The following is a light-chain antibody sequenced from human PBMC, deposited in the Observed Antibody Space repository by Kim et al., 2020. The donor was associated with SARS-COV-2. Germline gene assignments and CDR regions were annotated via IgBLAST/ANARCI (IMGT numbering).Light chain of an antibody. V-gene: IGKV1-33*01. J-gene: IGKJ4*01. CDR3: QQYNYLPLT. Sequence: ASVGDRVSITCQASQDIGSFLSWYQQKPGTAPKLLIYDAADLESGVPSRFSGSGSGTDFTLTITSLRPEDVATYYCQQYNYLPLTFGGGTKVDIK. CDR1: QDIGSF. CDR2: DAA.